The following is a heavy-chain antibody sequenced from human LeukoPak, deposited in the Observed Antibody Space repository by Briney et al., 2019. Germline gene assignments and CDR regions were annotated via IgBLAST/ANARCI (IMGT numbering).Heavy chain of an antibody. J-gene: IGHJ6*03. V-gene: IGHV3-43D*03. CDR1: GFTFDDYA. Sequence: GGSLRLSCAASGFTFDDYAMHWVRQAPGKGLEWVSFISWQGGTTYYADSAKGRFTISRDNSKNSLYLQMNSLRAEDTALYYCAKDTDPAYFYYMDVWGKGTTVTVSS. CDR2: ISWQGGTT. CDR3: AKDTDPAYFYYMDV.